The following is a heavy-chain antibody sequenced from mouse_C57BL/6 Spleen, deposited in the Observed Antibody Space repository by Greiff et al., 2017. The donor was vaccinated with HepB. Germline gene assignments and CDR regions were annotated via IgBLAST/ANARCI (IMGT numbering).Heavy chain of an antibody. CDR3: ARQDYYGSSYAMDY. CDR1: GFTFSDYY. J-gene: IGHJ4*01. Sequence: EVHLVESGGGLVQPGGSLKLSCAASGFTFSDYYMYWVRQTPEKRLEWVAYISNGGGSTYYPDTVKGRFTISRDNAKNTLYLQMSRLKSEDTAMYYCARQDYYGSSYAMDYWGQGTSVTVSS. CDR2: ISNGGGST. V-gene: IGHV5-12*01. D-gene: IGHD1-1*01.